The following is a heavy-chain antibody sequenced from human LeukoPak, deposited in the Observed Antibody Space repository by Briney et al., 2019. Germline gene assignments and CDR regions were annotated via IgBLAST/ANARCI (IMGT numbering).Heavy chain of an antibody. Sequence: PSETLSLTCVVYGVSFSGYYWSWIRQPPGKGLEWIGEINHSGSTNYNPSLKSRVTISVDTSKNQFSLKLSSVTAADTAMYYCARAWATDYFDYWGQGTLVTVSS. J-gene: IGHJ4*02. CDR1: GVSFSGYY. CDR2: INHSGST. CDR3: ARAWATDYFDY. V-gene: IGHV4-34*01.